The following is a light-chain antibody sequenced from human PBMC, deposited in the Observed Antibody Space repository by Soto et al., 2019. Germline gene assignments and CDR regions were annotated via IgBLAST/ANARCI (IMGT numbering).Light chain of an antibody. J-gene: IGKJ1*01. Sequence: EIVLTQSPATLSLSPGERATLSCRASQSVSSYLAWYQQKPGQAPRLLIYDASNSATGIPARFSGSGSGTDFTLTISSLEPGDFAVYYCQQRSNWPVTFGQGTKVEIK. V-gene: IGKV3-11*01. CDR1: QSVSSY. CDR3: QQRSNWPVT. CDR2: DAS.